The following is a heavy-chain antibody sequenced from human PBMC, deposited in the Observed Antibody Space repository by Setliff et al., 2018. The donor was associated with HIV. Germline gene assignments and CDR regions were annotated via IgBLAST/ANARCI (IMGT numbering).Heavy chain of an antibody. D-gene: IGHD2-2*01. Sequence: ASVKVSCKASGYTFTSYGISWVRQAPGQGLEWMGWISAYNGNTNYAQKLQGRVTMTTDTSTSTAYMELRSLRSDDTAVYYCARDSCSSTSCYFDDWFGPWGQGTLVTVSS. CDR2: ISAYNGNT. CDR1: GYTFTSYG. V-gene: IGHV1-18*01. J-gene: IGHJ5*02. CDR3: ARDSCSSTSCYFDDWFGP.